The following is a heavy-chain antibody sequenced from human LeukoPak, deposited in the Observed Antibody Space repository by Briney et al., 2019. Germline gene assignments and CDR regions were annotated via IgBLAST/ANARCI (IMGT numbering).Heavy chain of an antibody. CDR1: GGSISSSSYY. CDR3: ARRYYYNLGSFPFDF. J-gene: IGHJ4*02. V-gene: IGHV4-39*07. D-gene: IGHD3-10*01. Sequence: SETLSLTCTVSGGSISSSSYYWGWIRQPPGKGLEWIGSIYYSASTYYNPSLNSRVTISEDTSKNQFYLNLSSVTAADTAVYYCARRYYYNLGSFPFDFWGQGTLVTVSS. CDR2: IYYSAST.